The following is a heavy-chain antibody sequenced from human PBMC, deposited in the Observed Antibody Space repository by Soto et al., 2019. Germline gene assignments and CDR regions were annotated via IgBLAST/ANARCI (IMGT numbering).Heavy chain of an antibody. CDR1: GFTFSNSA. CDR3: AKGREGGVGGFWP. D-gene: IGHD3-16*01. Sequence: EENLVESGGALVQPGGSLRLSCAVSGFTFSNSAMHWVRQPPGGGLEYVSSITRDGGETQYADSVRAIFTISRDNSKNTMHFQMARLGTNDTAVNYWAKGREGGVGGFWPWGQGTLVTVSS. J-gene: IGHJ1*01. CDR2: ITRDGGET. V-gene: IGHV3-64*07.